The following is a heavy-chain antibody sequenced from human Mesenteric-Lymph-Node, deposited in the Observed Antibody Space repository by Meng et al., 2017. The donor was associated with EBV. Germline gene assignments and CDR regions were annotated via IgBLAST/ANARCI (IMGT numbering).Heavy chain of an antibody. CDR1: GGSVSSGSFY. D-gene: IGHD6-6*01. CDR3: ARGPYSSYDY. Sequence: QVQLQGSGPGLVKPSETLSLTCTVSGGSVSSGSFYWNWIRQPPGKGLEWIGYISYSGSTKYNPSLKSRVTILVDTSKNQFSLKLSSVTAADTAVYYCARGPYSSYDYWGQGTLVTVSS. V-gene: IGHV4-61*01. J-gene: IGHJ4*02. CDR2: ISYSGST.